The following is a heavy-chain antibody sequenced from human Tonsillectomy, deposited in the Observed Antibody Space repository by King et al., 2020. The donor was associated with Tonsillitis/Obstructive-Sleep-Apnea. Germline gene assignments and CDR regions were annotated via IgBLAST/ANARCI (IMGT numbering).Heavy chain of an antibody. CDR3: ARKKCSSISCRGAWFDP. CDR2: INHSGST. D-gene: IGHD2-2*01. CDR1: GGSFSGYY. J-gene: IGHJ5*02. V-gene: IGHV4-34*01. Sequence: VQLQQWGAGLLKPSETLSLTCAVYGGSFSGYYWSWIRQPPGKGLEWIGEINHSGSTNYNPSLKSRVTISVDTAKNQFSQKLSSVTAADTAVYYCARKKCSSISCRGAWFDPWGQGTLVTVSS.